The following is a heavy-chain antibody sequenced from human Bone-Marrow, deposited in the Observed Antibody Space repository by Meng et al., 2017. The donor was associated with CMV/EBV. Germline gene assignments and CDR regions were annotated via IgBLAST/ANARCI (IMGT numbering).Heavy chain of an antibody. CDR3: ARMSSSSAFDY. D-gene: IGHD6-6*01. Sequence: SGPTLVKPTQILTLTCTFSGFSLGTSGMRVSWIRQPPGKALEWLARIDWDDDKFYSTSLKSRLSISKDTSKNQVVLTMTNMDPVDTATYYCARMSSSSAFDYWGQGTLVTVSS. V-gene: IGHV2-70D*14. CDR2: IDWDDDK. J-gene: IGHJ4*02. CDR1: GFSLGTSGMR.